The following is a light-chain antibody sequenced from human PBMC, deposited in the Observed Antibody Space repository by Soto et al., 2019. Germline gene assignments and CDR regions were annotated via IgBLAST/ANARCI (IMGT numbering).Light chain of an antibody. CDR2: EVT. CDR3: SSYTTSAPYV. CDR1: SSDVGAYNF. J-gene: IGLJ1*01. Sequence: QSALTQPASVSGSPGQSITISCTGTSSDVGAYNFVSWYQHHPGRAPKVIIYEVTIRPSGVSNRFSGSKSGNTASLTISGLQAEDEADYYCSSYTTSAPYVFGSGTKLT. V-gene: IGLV2-14*01.